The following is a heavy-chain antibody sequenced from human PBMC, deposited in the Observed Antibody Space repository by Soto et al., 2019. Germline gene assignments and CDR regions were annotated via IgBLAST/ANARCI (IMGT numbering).Heavy chain of an antibody. V-gene: IGHV1-69*02. J-gene: IGHJ4*02. CDR2: IIPILGIA. Sequence: QVQLVQSGAEVKKAGSSVKVSCKASGGTFSSYTISWVRQAPGQGLEWMGRIIPILGIANYAQKFQGRVTITADKATSTAYMERSSLRSEDTAVYYCARTPYGGEGYFDYWGQGTLVTVSS. D-gene: IGHD2-21*01. CDR1: GGTFSSYT. CDR3: ARTPYGGEGYFDY.